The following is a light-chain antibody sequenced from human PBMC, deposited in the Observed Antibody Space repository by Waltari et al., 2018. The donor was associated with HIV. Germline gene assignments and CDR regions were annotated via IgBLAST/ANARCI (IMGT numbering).Light chain of an antibody. J-gene: IGKJ1*01. CDR2: DAS. Sequence: EILMTQSPATLSVSPGERATPSCRATQSVSSNLAWYQQKPGQVPRLLIYDASTRATGIPARFSGSGSGTEYTLTISSLQSDDFGVYYCQQYNNWPPWTFGQGTKVQIK. V-gene: IGKV3-15*01. CDR3: QQYNNWPPWT. CDR1: QSVSSN.